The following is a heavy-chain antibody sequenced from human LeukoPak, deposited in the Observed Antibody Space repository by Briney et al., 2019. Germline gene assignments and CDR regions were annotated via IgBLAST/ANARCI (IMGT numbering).Heavy chain of an antibody. Sequence: GRSLTLSCAASGFTFSSYAMHWVRQAPGKELEWVAVISYVGSNKYYADSVKGRFTISRDNSKNTLYLQMNSLRAEDTAVYYCARESGVYTAFDYGGQGTLVTVSS. CDR1: GFTFSSYA. D-gene: IGHD2-15*01. CDR3: ARESGVYTAFDY. CDR2: ISYVGSNK. V-gene: IGHV3-30-3*01. J-gene: IGHJ4*02.